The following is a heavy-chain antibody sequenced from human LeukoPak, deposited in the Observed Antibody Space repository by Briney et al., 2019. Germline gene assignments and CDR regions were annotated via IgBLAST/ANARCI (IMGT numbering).Heavy chain of an antibody. CDR1: GFTFSSYA. CDR3: AKAGAGIAAADTGYAFDI. V-gene: IGHV3-23*01. D-gene: IGHD6-13*01. CDR2: ISGSGGST. J-gene: IGHJ3*02. Sequence: PGGSLRLSCAASGFTFSSYAMSWVRQAPGKGLEWVSAISGSGGSTYYADSMKGRFTISRDNSKNTLYLQMNSLRAEDTAVYYCAKAGAGIAAADTGYAFDIWGQGTMVTVSS.